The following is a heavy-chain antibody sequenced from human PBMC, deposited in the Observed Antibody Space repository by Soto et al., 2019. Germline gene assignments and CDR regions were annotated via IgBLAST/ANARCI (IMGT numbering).Heavy chain of an antibody. CDR2: IIPIFGTA. J-gene: IGHJ6*02. CDR1: GGTFSSYA. CDR3: ARARTGPYYYYGMDV. D-gene: IGHD4-17*01. Sequence: GASVKVSCKASGGTFSSYAISWVRQAPGQGLEWMGGIIPIFGTANYAQKFQGRVTITADESTSTAYMELSSLRSEDTAVYYCARARTGPYYYYGMDVWGQGTTVTVSS. V-gene: IGHV1-69*13.